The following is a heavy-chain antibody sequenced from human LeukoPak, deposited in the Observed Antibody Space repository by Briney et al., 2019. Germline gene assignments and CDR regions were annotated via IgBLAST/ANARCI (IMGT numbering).Heavy chain of an antibody. CDR1: GGSVRTTRYY. Sequence: SETLSLTCTVSGGSVRTTRYYWAWIRQSPGKGLEWIGSISYFGSAYYRPSLQSRATVSMDSSKTQISLTLSSVTATDTALYYCATHDEGSFFESWGRGALVTVS. D-gene: IGHD3-3*02. J-gene: IGHJ4*02. CDR2: ISYFGSA. CDR3: ATHDEGSFFES. V-gene: IGHV4-39*01.